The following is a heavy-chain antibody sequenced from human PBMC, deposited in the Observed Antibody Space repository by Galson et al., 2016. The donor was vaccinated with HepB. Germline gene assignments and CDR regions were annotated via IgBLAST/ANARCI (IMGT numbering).Heavy chain of an antibody. CDR2: IVNNGGTA. CDR3: MKGSFSSGWSNWFDP. Sequence: FSSFAMHWVRQSPGRGLEYVSGIVNNGGTAYYADSVRGRFTISRDKSRNTLYLQMGSLRADDTAVYYCMKGSFSSGWSNWFDPWGQGTLVTVSS. CDR1: FSSFA. V-gene: IGHV3-64D*08. D-gene: IGHD6-19*01. J-gene: IGHJ5*02.